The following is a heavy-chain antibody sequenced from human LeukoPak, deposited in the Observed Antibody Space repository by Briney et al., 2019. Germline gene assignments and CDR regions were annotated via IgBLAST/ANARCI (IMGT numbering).Heavy chain of an antibody. CDR3: ARVRSSSWSNDAFDI. V-gene: IGHV4-38-2*02. Sequence: PSETLSLTCTVSGYSITGGYFWGWIRQPPGKGLEWIGSIYYSGTTNYDPSLKSRVIISVDTSKNHFSLKLRSVTAADTAVYYCARVRSSSWSNDAFDIWGQGTMVTVSS. CDR2: IYYSGTT. J-gene: IGHJ3*02. D-gene: IGHD6-13*01. CDR1: GYSITGGYF.